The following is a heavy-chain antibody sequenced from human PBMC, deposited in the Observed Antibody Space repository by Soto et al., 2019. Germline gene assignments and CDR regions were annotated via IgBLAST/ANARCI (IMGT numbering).Heavy chain of an antibody. Sequence: SETLSLTCAVYGGFLSESYWTWIRQPPGKGLEWIGEINHVGGTNYNPSLKSRVTMSVDTSQSQFSLRLISVTAADTAMYFCVRIRYQLPSSVLWLDPWGQGTPVTVSS. D-gene: IGHD3-16*01. CDR1: GGFLSESY. CDR3: VRIRYQLPSSVLWLDP. V-gene: IGHV4-34*01. CDR2: INHVGGT. J-gene: IGHJ5*02.